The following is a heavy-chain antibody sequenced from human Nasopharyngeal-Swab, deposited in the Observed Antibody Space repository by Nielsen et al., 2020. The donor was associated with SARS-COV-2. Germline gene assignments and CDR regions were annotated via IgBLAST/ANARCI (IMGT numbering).Heavy chain of an antibody. CDR1: GFTFSSYS. Sequence: GESLKISCAASGFTFSSYSMNWVRQAPGKGLEWVSYISSSSSTIYYADSVKGRFTISRDNAKNSLYLQMNSLRGEDTAVYYCARASFGYTFPFDYWGQGTLVTVSS. CDR3: ARASFGYTFPFDY. V-gene: IGHV3-48*04. CDR2: ISSSSSTI. D-gene: IGHD3-16*01. J-gene: IGHJ4*02.